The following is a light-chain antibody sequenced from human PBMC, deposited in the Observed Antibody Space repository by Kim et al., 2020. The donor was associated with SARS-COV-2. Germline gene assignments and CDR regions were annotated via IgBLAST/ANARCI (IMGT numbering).Light chain of an antibody. V-gene: IGLV7-43*01. Sequence: PGGTVTPTCASTTGAVTSGHYPTWIQQKPGPAPGALIYSTSDKHSWTPARFSGSLLGGKAALTLSGVQPEDESEYYCLLFYGSGWVFGGGTQLTVL. J-gene: IGLJ3*02. CDR3: LLFYGSGWV. CDR2: STS. CDR1: TGAVTSGHY.